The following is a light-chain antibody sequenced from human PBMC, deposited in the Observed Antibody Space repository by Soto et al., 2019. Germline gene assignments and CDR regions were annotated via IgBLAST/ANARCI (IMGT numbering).Light chain of an antibody. CDR1: QGISSY. Sequence: DIQLTQSPSFLSASVGDRVTITCRASQGISSYLAWYQQKPGKAPKLLIYTASTLQSGVPSRFSGSRSGTEFTLTISSLQPEDFATYYCQQLSSYPFTFGPGTKVDIK. J-gene: IGKJ3*01. V-gene: IGKV1-9*01. CDR2: TAS. CDR3: QQLSSYPFT.